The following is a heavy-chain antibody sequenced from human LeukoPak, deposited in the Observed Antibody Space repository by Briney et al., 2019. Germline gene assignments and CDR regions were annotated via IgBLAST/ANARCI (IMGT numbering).Heavy chain of an antibody. CDR3: AKDGRVRNGVELDS. CDR1: DGSISSSSYY. D-gene: IGHD1-26*01. V-gene: IGHV4-39*02. CDR2: IKYRGNT. J-gene: IGHJ4*02. Sequence: SETLSLTCAVSDGSISSSSYYWGWIRQPPGKGLEWIGSIKYRGNTYYNPSVRSRVTMSVDTSKKQLSLQLTSVTAADTAVYYCAKDGRVRNGVELDSWGQGTLVTVSS.